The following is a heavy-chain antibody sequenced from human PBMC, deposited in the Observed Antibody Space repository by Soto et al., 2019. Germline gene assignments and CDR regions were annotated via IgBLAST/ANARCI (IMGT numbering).Heavy chain of an antibody. D-gene: IGHD5-12*01. CDR1: GFTFNNYE. CDR2: ISSSGSTV. CDR3: VRYCSSTLCNGVATRTFDY. V-gene: IGHV3-48*03. Sequence: GGSLRLSCAASGFTFNNYEMHWVRQAPGKGLEWVSCISSSGSTVYYADSVKGRFTISRDNSRNSLYLQMNSLRDEDTALYYCVRYCSSTLCNGVATRTFDYWGQGTLVTVSS. J-gene: IGHJ4*02.